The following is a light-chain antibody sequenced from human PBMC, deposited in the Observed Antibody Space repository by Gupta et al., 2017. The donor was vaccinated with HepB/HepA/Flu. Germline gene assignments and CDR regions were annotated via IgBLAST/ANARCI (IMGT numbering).Light chain of an antibody. CDR3: QVWDSISEHVL. V-gene: IGLV3-21*04. Sequence: SYVLTHPPSVSVAPGKTARITCGGNNIGSQSGHWYQQKPGQATVLCIDDDSDRPSGIPERVSCYNSGNTATLTIXRXEAEDEXDDDCQVWDSISEHVLLGGGTKLT. CDR1: NIGSQS. J-gene: IGLJ2*01. CDR2: DDS.